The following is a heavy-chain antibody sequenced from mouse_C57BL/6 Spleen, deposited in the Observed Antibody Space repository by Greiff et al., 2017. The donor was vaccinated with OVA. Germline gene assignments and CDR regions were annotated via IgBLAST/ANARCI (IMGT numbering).Heavy chain of an antibody. Sequence: QVQLQQSGAELVKPGASVKISCKASGYAFSSYGMNWVKQRTGKGLEWIGQIYPGDGNTNYNGKLKGKATLTAYKSSSTADMQRSSLTSEDSAVYFCASYYDYGSYYFDYWGQGTTLTVSS. J-gene: IGHJ2*01. CDR3: ASYYDYGSYYFDY. D-gene: IGHD2-4*01. CDR1: GYAFSSYG. V-gene: IGHV1-80*01. CDR2: IYPGDGNT.